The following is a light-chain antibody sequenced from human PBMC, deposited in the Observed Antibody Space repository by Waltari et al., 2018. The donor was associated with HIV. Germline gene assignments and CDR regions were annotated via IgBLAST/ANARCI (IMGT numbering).Light chain of an antibody. Sequence: QSALTQPASMSGSPGQSITISCTGPSSDVYVYNYVSWYQHPPDTAPKVIIYEVTRRPSGVSNRFSGSKSGNTASLTISGLLPEDEAEYFCVSYISSSTPEFGGGTKLTVL. J-gene: IGLJ3*02. V-gene: IGLV2-14*01. CDR2: EVT. CDR3: VSYISSSTPE. CDR1: SSDVYVYNY.